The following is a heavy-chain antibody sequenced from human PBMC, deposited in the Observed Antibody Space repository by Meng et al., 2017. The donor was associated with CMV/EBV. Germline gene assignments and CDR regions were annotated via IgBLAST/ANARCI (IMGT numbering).Heavy chain of an antibody. CDR3: ASVITIFGVASHPYGMDV. J-gene: IGHJ6*02. CDR1: GYTFTSYY. CDR2: INPSGGST. D-gene: IGHD3-3*01. Sequence: ASVKVSCKASGYTFTSYYMHWVRQAPGQGLEWMGIINPSGGSTSYAQKFQGRVTMTRDTSTSTVYMELSSLRSEDTAVYYCASVITIFGVASHPYGMDVWGQGTTVTVSS. V-gene: IGHV1-46*01.